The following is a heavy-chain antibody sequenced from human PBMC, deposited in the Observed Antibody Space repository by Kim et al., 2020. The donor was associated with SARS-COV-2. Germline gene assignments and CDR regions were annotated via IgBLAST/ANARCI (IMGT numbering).Heavy chain of an antibody. V-gene: IGHV3-48*02. Sequence: GGSLRLSCAASGFTFSSYSMNWVRQAPGKGLEWVSYISSSSSTIYYADSVKGRFTISRDNAKNSLYLQMNSLRDEDTAVYYCARDKKGDYYYYYGMDVWGQGTTVTVSS. CDR2: ISSSSSTI. J-gene: IGHJ6*02. CDR1: GFTFSSYS. CDR3: ARDKKGDYYYYYGMDV. D-gene: IGHD2-21*02.